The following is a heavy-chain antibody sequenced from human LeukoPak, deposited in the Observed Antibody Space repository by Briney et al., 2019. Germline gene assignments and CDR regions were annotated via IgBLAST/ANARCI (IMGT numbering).Heavy chain of an antibody. V-gene: IGHV3-30*18. D-gene: IGHD6-25*01. CDR3: AKARSQRYSSGWPHDAFDI. Sequence: GRSLRLSCAASGFTFSSYDMHWVRQAPGKGLEWVAVISYDGSNKYYADSVKGRFTISRDNSKNTLYLQMNSLRAEDTAVYYCAKARSQRYSSGWPHDAFDIWGQGTMVTVSS. CDR2: ISYDGSNK. CDR1: GFTFSSYD. J-gene: IGHJ3*02.